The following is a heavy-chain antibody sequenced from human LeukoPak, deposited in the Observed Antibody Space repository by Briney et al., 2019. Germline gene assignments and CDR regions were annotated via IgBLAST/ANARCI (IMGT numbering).Heavy chain of an antibody. Sequence: PSGTLSLTCAVSGGSISSTNWWSWVRQSPGKGLEYIGEIYHSGTTNYTPSLKSRVTISLDKSENHFSLKLTPVTAADTAVYYCARVVVVSATLKDWFDPWGQGILVTVSS. V-gene: IGHV4-4*02. CDR2: IYHSGTT. CDR1: GGSISSTNW. D-gene: IGHD2-15*01. CDR3: ARVVVVSATLKDWFDP. J-gene: IGHJ5*02.